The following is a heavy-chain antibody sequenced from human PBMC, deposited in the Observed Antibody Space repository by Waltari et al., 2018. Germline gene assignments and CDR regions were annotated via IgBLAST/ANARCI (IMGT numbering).Heavy chain of an antibody. CDR2: SDPEDAET. D-gene: IGHD3-10*01. CDR1: GYTFMDYF. Sequence: EVELVQSGAEVKKPGATVKISCKASGYTFMDYFMHWVQQAHGKGLEWMGRSDPEDAETVYAEKFQGRVTITADTSTDTAYMELSSLTSGDTAVYYCAPLPGGSGQTFDYWGQGTLVTVSS. CDR3: APLPGGSGQTFDY. J-gene: IGHJ4*02. V-gene: IGHV1-69-2*01.